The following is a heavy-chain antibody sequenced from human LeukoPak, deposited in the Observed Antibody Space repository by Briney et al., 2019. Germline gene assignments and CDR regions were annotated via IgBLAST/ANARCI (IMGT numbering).Heavy chain of an antibody. D-gene: IGHD2-2*01. V-gene: IGHV4-38-2*01. J-gene: IGHJ4*02. Sequence: SETLSLTCAVSGYSISSGYYWGWIRQPPGKGLEWIGSIYHSGSTYYNPSLKSRVTISVDTSKNQFSLKLSSVTAADTAVYYCAISHQLLALGDYWGQGTLVTVSS. CDR2: IYHSGST. CDR3: AISHQLLALGDY. CDR1: GYSISSGYY.